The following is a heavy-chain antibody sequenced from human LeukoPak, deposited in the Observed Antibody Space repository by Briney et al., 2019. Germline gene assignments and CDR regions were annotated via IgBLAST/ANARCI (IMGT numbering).Heavy chain of an antibody. V-gene: IGHV1-8*01. CDR2: MSPNSGNT. CDR3: ARSAGGVATIPAYYYYMDV. D-gene: IGHD5-12*01. J-gene: IGHJ6*03. CDR1: GYTFTSYD. Sequence: ASVKVSCKASGYTFTSYDINWVRQATGQGLEWMGWMSPNSGNTGYAQKFQGRVTMTRNTSISTAYMELSSLRSEDTAVYYCARSAGGVATIPAYYYYMDVWGKGTTVTISS.